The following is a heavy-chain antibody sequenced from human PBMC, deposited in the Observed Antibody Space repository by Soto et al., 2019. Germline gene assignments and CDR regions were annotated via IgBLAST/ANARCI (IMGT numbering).Heavy chain of an antibody. V-gene: IGHV3-21*04. D-gene: IGHD3-10*01. CDR3: AKGRTTSGSPSRIFDY. CDR2: ISSSSSYI. Sequence: PGGSLRLSCAASGFTFSSYSMNWVRQAPGKGLEWVSSISSSSSYIYYADSVKGRFTISRDNSKNTLYLQMNSLRAEDTAVYYCAKGRTTSGSPSRIFDYWGQGTLVTVSS. J-gene: IGHJ4*02. CDR1: GFTFSSYS.